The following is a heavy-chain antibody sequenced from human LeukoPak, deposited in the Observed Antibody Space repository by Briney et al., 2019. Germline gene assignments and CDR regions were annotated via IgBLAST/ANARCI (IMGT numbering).Heavy chain of an antibody. CDR2: IYYSGST. CDR1: GGSISSGSYY. J-gene: IGHJ4*02. V-gene: IGHV4-61*01. CDR3: ARRRSGYEDFDY. Sequence: PSQTLSLTCTVSGGSISSGSYYWSWIRQPPGKGLEWIGYIYYSGSTNYNPSLKSRVTISIDTSNNQFSLKLSSVTAADTAVYYCARRRSGYEDFDYWGQGTLVTVSS. D-gene: IGHD3-22*01.